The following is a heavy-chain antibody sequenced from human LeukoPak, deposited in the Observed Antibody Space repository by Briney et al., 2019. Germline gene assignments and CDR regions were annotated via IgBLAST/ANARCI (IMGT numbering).Heavy chain of an antibody. J-gene: IGHJ4*02. Sequence: PGGSLRLSCAASGFNVSSNYMNWVRQAPGKGLEWVSVIYSGGTTYYADSVKGRFTISRENSKNTLYLQMNSLRAEDTAVYYCARVLWGAHDYWGQGSLVTVSS. CDR3: ARVLWGAHDY. D-gene: IGHD3-16*01. V-gene: IGHV3-53*01. CDR2: IYSGGTT. CDR1: GFNVSSNY.